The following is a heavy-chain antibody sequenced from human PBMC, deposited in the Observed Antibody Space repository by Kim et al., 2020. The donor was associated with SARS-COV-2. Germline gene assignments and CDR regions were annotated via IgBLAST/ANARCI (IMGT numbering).Heavy chain of an antibody. Sequence: SETLSLTCAVYGGSFSGYYWSWIRQPPGKGLEWIGEINHSGSTNYNPSLKSRVTISVDTSKNQFSLKLSSVTAADTAVYYCARSRGVVPAATAYWYFDLWGRGTLVTVSS. V-gene: IGHV4-34*01. J-gene: IGHJ2*01. CDR3: ARSRGVVPAATAYWYFDL. CDR2: INHSGST. D-gene: IGHD2-2*01. CDR1: GGSFSGYY.